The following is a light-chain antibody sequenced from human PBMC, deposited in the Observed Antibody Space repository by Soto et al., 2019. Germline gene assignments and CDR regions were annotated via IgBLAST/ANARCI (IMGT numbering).Light chain of an antibody. Sequence: DIKMTQSPSSLSASVGDRVTISCRASQSISTYLNWYQQKPGTAPRLLIYRASSVKSGVPPRFSGSGSGRDFTLTISSLRPEDIATYFCQQSYGSPPWTFGQGTKVEVK. J-gene: IGKJ1*01. CDR2: RAS. V-gene: IGKV1-39*01. CDR3: QQSYGSPPWT. CDR1: QSISTY.